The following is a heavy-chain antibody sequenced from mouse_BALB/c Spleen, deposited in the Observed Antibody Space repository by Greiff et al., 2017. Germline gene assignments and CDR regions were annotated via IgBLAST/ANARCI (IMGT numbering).Heavy chain of an antibody. J-gene: IGHJ3*01. CDR1: GYAFSSYW. V-gene: IGHV1-80*01. CDR2: IYPGDGDT. CDR3: ARGGSGYVFAY. Sequence: VQLQQSGAELVRPGSSVKISCKASGYAFSSYWMNWVKQRPGQGLEWIGQIYPGDGDTNYNGKFKGKATLTADKSSSTAYIQLSSLTSEDSAVYFCARGGSGYVFAYWGQGTLVTVSA. D-gene: IGHD3-1*01.